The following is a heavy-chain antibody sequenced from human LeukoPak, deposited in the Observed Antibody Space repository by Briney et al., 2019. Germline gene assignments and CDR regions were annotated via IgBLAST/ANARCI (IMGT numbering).Heavy chain of an antibody. CDR2: ISAYNGNT. CDR1: GYTFTSYG. J-gene: IGHJ3*02. V-gene: IGHV1-18*01. CDR3: ARDPLYYYDSNGYYGHGAFDI. D-gene: IGHD3-22*01. Sequence: ASVKVSCKASGYTFTSYGISWVRQAPGQGLEWMGWISAYNGNTNYAQKLQGRVTMTTDTSTSTAYMELRSLRSDDTAVYYCARDPLYYYDSNGYYGHGAFDIWGQGTMVTVSS.